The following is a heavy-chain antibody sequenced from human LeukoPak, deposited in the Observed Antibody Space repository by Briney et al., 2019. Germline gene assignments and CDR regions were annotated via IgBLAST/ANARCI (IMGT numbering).Heavy chain of an antibody. CDR1: GFTFSDYY. CDR3: AKEAKSAIYPYYLDY. CDR2: ISSSGSTI. D-gene: IGHD3-3*01. Sequence: PGGSLRLSCAASGFTFSDYYMSWIRQAPGKGLEWVSYISSSGSTIYYADSVKGRFTISRDNAKNSLYLQMNSLRAEDTAVYYCAKEAKSAIYPYYLDYWGQGTLVTVSS. V-gene: IGHV3-11*01. J-gene: IGHJ4*02.